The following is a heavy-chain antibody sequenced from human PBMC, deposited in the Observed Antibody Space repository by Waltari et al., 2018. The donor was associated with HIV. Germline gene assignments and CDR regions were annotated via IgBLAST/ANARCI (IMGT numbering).Heavy chain of an antibody. CDR1: GDTFRTYT. CDR2: ITPILKTT. Sequence: QVQLVQSGAEVKKPGSSVQVSCRASGDTFRTYTIRWVRQAPGQGLEWRGGITPILKTTKYAQKFQGRVTLTADESTRTTYMELTSLRSDDTAMYYCARNGDYAPADWGQGTLVTVSS. V-gene: IGHV1-69*01. J-gene: IGHJ4*02. CDR3: ARNGDYAPAD. D-gene: IGHD4-17*01.